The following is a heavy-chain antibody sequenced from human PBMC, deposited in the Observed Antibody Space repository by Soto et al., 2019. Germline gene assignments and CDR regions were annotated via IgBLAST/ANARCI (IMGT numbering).Heavy chain of an antibody. CDR2: INHSGST. CDR3: ARRPYSSSLNWFDP. J-gene: IGHJ5*02. Sequence: QVQLQQWGAGLLKPSETLSLTCAVYGGSFSGYYWSWIRQPPGKGLEWIGEINHSGSTNYNPSLKRRVTISVDTSKNQFSLKLSSVTAADTAVYYCARRPYSSSLNWFDPWGQGTLVTVSS. V-gene: IGHV4-34*01. D-gene: IGHD6-6*01. CDR1: GGSFSGYY.